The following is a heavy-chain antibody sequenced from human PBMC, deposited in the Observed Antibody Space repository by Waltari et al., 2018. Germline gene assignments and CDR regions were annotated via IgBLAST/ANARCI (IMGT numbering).Heavy chain of an antibody. J-gene: IGHJ4*02. Sequence: QVQLVQSGPEVKKPGASVKVPCKASGYTFLDYYMHWVRQAPGQGLEWMGLINPNTGGTNYAQKFQGRVTMTRDTSITTAYMELSSLTADDTAVYYCANIDFWGQGTLVTVSS. CDR1: GYTFLDYY. V-gene: IGHV1-2*02. CDR2: INPNTGGT. D-gene: IGHD5-12*01. CDR3: ANIDF.